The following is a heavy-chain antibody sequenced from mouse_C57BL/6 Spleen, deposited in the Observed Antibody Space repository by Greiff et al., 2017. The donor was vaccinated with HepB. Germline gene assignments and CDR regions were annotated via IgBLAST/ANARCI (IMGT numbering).Heavy chain of an antibody. V-gene: IGHV1-74*01. CDR2: IQPSDSET. D-gene: IGHD3-2*02. Sequence: QVQLKQPGAELVKPGASVTVSCKASGYTFTSYWMHWVKQSPGQGLEWIGRIQPSDSETNYNQKFKGKATSTVDKSSSTAYMKLSSLTAEDSAVYYCAIHRGSGYFLDYAMDYWGQGTSVTVSS. J-gene: IGHJ4*01. CDR1: GYTFTSYW. CDR3: AIHRGSGYFLDYAMDY.